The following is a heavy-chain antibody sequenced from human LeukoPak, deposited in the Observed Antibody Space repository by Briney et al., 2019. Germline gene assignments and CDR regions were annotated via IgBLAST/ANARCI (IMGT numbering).Heavy chain of an antibody. Sequence: PSETLSLTCAVHGGSFSGYYWSWIRHPPGKGLEWIGEINHSGSTNYNPSLKSRVTISVDTSKNQFSLKLSSVTAADTAVYYCARGHDYGDYYDYWGQGTLVTVSS. CDR2: INHSGST. V-gene: IGHV4-34*01. D-gene: IGHD4-17*01. CDR1: GGSFSGYY. CDR3: ARGHDYGDYYDY. J-gene: IGHJ4*02.